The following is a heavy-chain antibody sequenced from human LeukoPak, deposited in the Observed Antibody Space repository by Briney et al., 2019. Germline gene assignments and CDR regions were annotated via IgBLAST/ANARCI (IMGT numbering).Heavy chain of an antibody. J-gene: IGHJ4*02. D-gene: IGHD2-8*01. CDR3: AKEYTNAMDYFDY. V-gene: IGHV3-74*01. CDR1: GFTFSSYW. CDR2: INSDGSST. Sequence: GGSLRLSCAASGFTFSSYWMHWVRQAPGKGLVWVSRINSDGSSTSYADSVKGRFTISRDNAKNTLYLQMNSLGAEDTAVYYCAKEYTNAMDYFDYWGQGTLVAVSS.